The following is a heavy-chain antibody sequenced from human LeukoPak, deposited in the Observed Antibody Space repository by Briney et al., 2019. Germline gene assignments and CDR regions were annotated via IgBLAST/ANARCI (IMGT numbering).Heavy chain of an antibody. CDR2: INHGGST. D-gene: IGHD1-26*01. CDR1: GGSFSNYY. J-gene: IGHJ4*02. V-gene: IGHV4-34*01. Sequence: SETLSLTCAVYGGSFSNYYWSWIRQPPGKGLEWIGEINHGGSTNYNPSLKSRVTISVDTSKNQFSLKLSSVTAADTAVYYCARTYSGSSYFDYWGQGTLVTVSS. CDR3: ARTYSGSSYFDY.